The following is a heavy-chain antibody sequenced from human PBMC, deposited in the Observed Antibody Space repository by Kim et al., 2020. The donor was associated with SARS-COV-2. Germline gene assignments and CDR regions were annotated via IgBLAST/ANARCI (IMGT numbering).Heavy chain of an antibody. V-gene: IGHV1-8*01. D-gene: IGHD3-10*01. J-gene: IGHJ4*02. CDR3: ARGGIRGGLFDY. Sequence: GYAQQVQGRVNMTRNTSISTAYMALSSLSSEDTAVYYCARGGIRGGLFDYWGQGTLVTVSS.